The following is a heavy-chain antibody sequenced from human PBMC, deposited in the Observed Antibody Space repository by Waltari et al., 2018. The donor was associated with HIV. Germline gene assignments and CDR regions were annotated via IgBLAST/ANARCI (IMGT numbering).Heavy chain of an antibody. CDR2: IKSKRDGGAT. Sequence: EVQVVESVGGLVKPGGSLRVSCPNLQLIFEGVCVTWVRQAKGKGLEWFGRIKSKRDGGATDYAASVKGRFVISRDDSQNRLYLQMSGLKTEDTAVYYCTTGGYPTEAFDIWGQGTMVTVSS. D-gene: IGHD5-12*01. V-gene: IGHV3-15*01. J-gene: IGHJ3*02. CDR3: TTGGYPTEAFDI. CDR1: QLIFEGVC.